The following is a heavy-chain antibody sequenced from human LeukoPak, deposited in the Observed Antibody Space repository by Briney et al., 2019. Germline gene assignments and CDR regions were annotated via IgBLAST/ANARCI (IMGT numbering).Heavy chain of an antibody. Sequence: GGSLRLSCAASGFTFSSYNMNWVRQAPGKGLEWVSSITSGSSYIYYADSVKGRFTISRDNAKNSLYLQMNSLRAEDTAVYYCARDPYSGSYGNYYYYFMDVWGKGTTVAISS. CDR2: ITSGSSYI. D-gene: IGHD1-26*01. J-gene: IGHJ6*03. V-gene: IGHV3-21*01. CDR1: GFTFSSYN. CDR3: ARDPYSGSYGNYYYYFMDV.